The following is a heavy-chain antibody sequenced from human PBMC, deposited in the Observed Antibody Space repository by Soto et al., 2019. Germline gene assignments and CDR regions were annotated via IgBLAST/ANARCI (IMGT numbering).Heavy chain of an antibody. Sequence: ASVKVSCKASGYSFTSYAIYWVRQAPGQRLEWMGWINAGNGNTKYSQKLQGRVTFTGDTSASTAHMELSSLRSEDTAVYFCARGVENIVVVLDVSGYYGMDVRG. V-gene: IGHV1-3*01. CDR1: GYSFTSYA. CDR2: INAGNGNT. J-gene: IGHJ6*01. CDR3: ARGVENIVVVLDVSGYYGMDV. D-gene: IGHD2-2*01.